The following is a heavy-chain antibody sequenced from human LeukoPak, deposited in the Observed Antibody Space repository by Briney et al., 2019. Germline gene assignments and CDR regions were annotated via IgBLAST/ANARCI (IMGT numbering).Heavy chain of an antibody. CDR3: ARRAYSGWYPTLDY. CDR1: GGSISIYY. Sequence: KPSETLSLTCTVSGGSISIYYWSWIRQPPGKGLEWIGYIYYSGSTNYNPSLKSRVTISVDTSKNQFSLKLSSVTAADTAVYYCARRAYSGWYPTLDYWGQGTLVTVSS. J-gene: IGHJ4*02. V-gene: IGHV4-59*01. D-gene: IGHD6-19*01. CDR2: IYYSGST.